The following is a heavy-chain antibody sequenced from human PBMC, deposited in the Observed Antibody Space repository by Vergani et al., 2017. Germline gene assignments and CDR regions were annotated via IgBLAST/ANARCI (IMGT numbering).Heavy chain of an antibody. V-gene: IGHV3-30*18. CDR3: AKAQATHVWGSSGWTNYYYYGMDV. CDR2: ITYDGSNK. D-gene: IGHD6-19*01. Sequence: QVQLVESGGGVVQPGRSLRLSCAASGFTFSSYGMHWVRQAPGQGLEWVAVITYDGSNKYYADSVKGRFTISRDNSKSTLYLQLNSLRAEDTAVYYCAKAQATHVWGSSGWTNYYYYGMDVWGQGTTVTVSS. J-gene: IGHJ6*02. CDR1: GFTFSSYG.